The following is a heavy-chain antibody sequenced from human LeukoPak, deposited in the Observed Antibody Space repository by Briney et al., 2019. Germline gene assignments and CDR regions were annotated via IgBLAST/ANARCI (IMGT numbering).Heavy chain of an antibody. J-gene: IGHJ5*02. CDR2: IYTSGST. V-gene: IGHV4-4*07. CDR3: ARDSAYYDSSGYYPPHDWFDP. Sequence: SETLSLTCTVSGGSISSYYWSWIRQPAGKGLEWIGRIYTSGSTNYNPSLKSRVTMSVDTSKNQFSLKLSSVTAADTAVYYCARDSAYYDSSGYYPPHDWFDPWGQGTLVTVSS. D-gene: IGHD3-22*01. CDR1: GGSISSYY.